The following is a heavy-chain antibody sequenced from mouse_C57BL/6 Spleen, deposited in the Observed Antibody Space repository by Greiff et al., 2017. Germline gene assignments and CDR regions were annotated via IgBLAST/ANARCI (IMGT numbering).Heavy chain of an antibody. CDR3: ARGGKAGTSDY. D-gene: IGHD4-1*01. J-gene: IGHJ2*01. CDR1: GYTFTSYW. CDR2: IDPSDSYT. V-gene: IGHV1-50*01. Sequence: QVQLQQPGAELVKPGASVKLSCKASGYTFTSYWMQWVKQRPGQGLEWIGEIDPSDSYTNYNQKFKGKATLTVDTSSSTAYMQLSSLTSEDSAVYYCARGGKAGTSDYWGQGTTLTVSA.